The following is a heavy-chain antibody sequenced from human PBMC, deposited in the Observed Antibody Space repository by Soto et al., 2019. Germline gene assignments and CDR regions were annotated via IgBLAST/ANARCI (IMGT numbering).Heavy chain of an antibody. J-gene: IGHJ5*02. CDR1: GGSISSSSYY. D-gene: IGHD2-15*01. V-gene: IGHV4-39*01. Sequence: LSLTCTVSGGSISSSSYYWGWIRQPPGKGLEWIGSIYYSGSTYYNPSLKSRVTISVDTSKNQFSLKLSSVTAADTAVYYCARQGYCSGGSCYNNWFDPWGQGTLVTVSS. CDR2: IYYSGST. CDR3: ARQGYCSGGSCYNNWFDP.